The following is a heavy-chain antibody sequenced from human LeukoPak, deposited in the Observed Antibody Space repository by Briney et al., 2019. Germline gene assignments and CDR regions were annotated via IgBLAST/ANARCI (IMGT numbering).Heavy chain of an antibody. CDR2: IYHSGST. V-gene: IGHV4-39*01. CDR3: ASQPRETKPNWFDP. J-gene: IGHJ5*02. Sequence: SETLSLTCTVSGGSISSSSYYWGWIRQPPGKGLEWIGSIYHSGSTYYNPSLKSRVTISVDTSKNQFSLKLSSVTAADTAVYYCASQPRETKPNWFDPWGQGTLVTVSS. D-gene: IGHD1/OR15-1a*01. CDR1: GGSISSSSYY.